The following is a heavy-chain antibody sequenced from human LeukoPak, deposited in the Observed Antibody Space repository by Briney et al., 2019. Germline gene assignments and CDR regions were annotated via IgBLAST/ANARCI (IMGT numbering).Heavy chain of an antibody. V-gene: IGHV4-59*01. CDR3: ARDRRDAFDI. CDR1: GGSISSYY. D-gene: IGHD6-6*01. CDR2: IYYSGST. Sequence: PETLSLTCTVSGGSISSYYWSWIRQPPGKGLEWIGYIYYSGSTNYNPSLKSRVTISVDTSKNQFSLKLSSVTAADTAVYYCARDRRDAFDIWGQGTMVTVSS. J-gene: IGHJ3*02.